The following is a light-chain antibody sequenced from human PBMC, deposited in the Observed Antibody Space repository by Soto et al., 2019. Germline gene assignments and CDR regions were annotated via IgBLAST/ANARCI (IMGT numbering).Light chain of an antibody. V-gene: IGLV2-14*02. Sequence: QSVLTQPASVSGSPGQSITISCTGASSELGSYNLVSWYQQHPGKAPKLMIYEGSKRPSGVPDRFSGSKSGNTAALTVSGLQAEDEADYYCSSYVGTNSYVFGTGTKVTVL. CDR1: SSELGSYNL. CDR2: EGS. J-gene: IGLJ1*01. CDR3: SSYVGTNSYV.